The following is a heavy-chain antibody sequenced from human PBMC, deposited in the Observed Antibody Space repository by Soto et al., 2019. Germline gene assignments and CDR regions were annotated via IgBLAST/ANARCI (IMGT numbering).Heavy chain of an antibody. V-gene: IGHV1-69*12. Sequence: QVHLVQSGAEVKKPGSSVKVSCQASGGTFNNYAMNWIRQAPGQGLEWTGAIIPIFVTANYAQKFQGRVTITADESTITTYMTLSSLRSEDTAMYYCARAGDDFGGGDYWGQGTLVTVSS. J-gene: IGHJ4*02. CDR1: GGTFNNYA. CDR2: IIPIFVTA. CDR3: ARAGDDFGGGDY. D-gene: IGHD4-17*01.